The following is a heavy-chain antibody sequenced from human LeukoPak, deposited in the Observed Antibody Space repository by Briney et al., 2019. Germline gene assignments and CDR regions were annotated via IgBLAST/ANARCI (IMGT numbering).Heavy chain of an antibody. CDR1: GFSFSLYG. Sequence: PGGSLRLSCAASGFSFSLYGMHWVRQAPGKGLEWVAVISNDGDSEYYSDSVKGRFTIYRDNAKDTLYLQMDSLRRDDTAVYFCAKDGRGRTFFGDIEYWGQGTLVAVSS. D-gene: IGHD3-10*01. CDR2: ISNDGDSE. J-gene: IGHJ4*02. CDR3: AKDGRGRTFFGDIEY. V-gene: IGHV3-30*18.